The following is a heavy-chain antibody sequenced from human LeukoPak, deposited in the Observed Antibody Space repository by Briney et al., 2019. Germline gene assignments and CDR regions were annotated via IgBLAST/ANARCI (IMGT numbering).Heavy chain of an antibody. D-gene: IGHD5-24*01. Sequence: SETLSLTCTVSGASISSYYWTWIRQPAGKGLEWIGRIYTSGSTYYNPSLKSRDTMSVDTSKNQFSLKLSSVTAADAAVYYCARGVEMATIGGYNWFDPWGQGTLVTVSS. CDR1: GASISSYY. J-gene: IGHJ5*02. V-gene: IGHV4-4*07. CDR2: IYTSGST. CDR3: ARGVEMATIGGYNWFDP.